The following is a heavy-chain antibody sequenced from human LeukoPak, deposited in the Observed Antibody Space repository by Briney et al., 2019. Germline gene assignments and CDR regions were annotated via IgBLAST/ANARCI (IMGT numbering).Heavy chain of an antibody. V-gene: IGHV3-11*01. CDR2: ITSTDSTI. Sequence: GALRLSCAASGFTFSDYYMSWIRRAPGKGLEWVSYITSTDSTIYYADSVKGRFTISRDNAKNSLYLQMNSLSAEDTAVYYCARDGSRFCSSTSCYSGYYYYGLDVWGQGTTVTVSS. CDR1: GFTFSDYY. D-gene: IGHD2-2*01. J-gene: IGHJ6*02. CDR3: ARDGSRFCSSTSCYSGYYYYGLDV.